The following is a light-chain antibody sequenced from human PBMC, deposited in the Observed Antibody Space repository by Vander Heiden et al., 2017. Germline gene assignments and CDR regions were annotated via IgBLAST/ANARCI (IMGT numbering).Light chain of an antibody. Sequence: SYELTQPPSVSVSPGQTASITCSGDKLGDKYACWYQQKPGQSPVLVTYQDSKPPSGIPEPIPGSNSGNTATLTNSGTQAMDGGDYYCQAWDRNNAGGVFGGGTKLTVL. CDR2: QDS. V-gene: IGLV3-1*01. CDR1: KLGDKY. J-gene: IGLJ2*01. CDR3: QAWDRNNAGGV.